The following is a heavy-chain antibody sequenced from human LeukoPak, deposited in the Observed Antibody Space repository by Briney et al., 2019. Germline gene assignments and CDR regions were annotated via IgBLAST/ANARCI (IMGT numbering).Heavy chain of an antibody. CDR2: ISYDGSNK. J-gene: IGHJ4*02. CDR1: GFTFSSYA. V-gene: IGHV3-30-3*01. D-gene: IGHD4-17*01. CDR3: ATLPT. Sequence: GGSLRLSCAASGFTFSSYAMHWVRQAPGKGLEWVAVISYDGSNKYYADSVKGRFTISRDNSKNTLYLQMNSLSAEDTALYYCATLPTWGQGTLVTVSS.